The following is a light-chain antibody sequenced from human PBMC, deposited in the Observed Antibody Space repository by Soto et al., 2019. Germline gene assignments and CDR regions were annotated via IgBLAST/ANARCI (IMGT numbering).Light chain of an antibody. J-gene: IGKJ2*01. CDR1: QSVLYSVNNENY. Sequence: DIVLTQSPDSLAVSLGERATINCKSSQSVLYSVNNENYLAWFQQRAGQPPKLLVYWASNRASGVPDRFSGSGSGTDFTLTISSLQAKDVAVYYCQQYHSLPYTFGQGTKLEIK. V-gene: IGKV4-1*01. CDR3: QQYHSLPYT. CDR2: WAS.